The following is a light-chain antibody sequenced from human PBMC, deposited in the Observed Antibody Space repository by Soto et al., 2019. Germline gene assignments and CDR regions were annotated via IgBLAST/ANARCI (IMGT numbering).Light chain of an antibody. CDR2: EGS. Sequence: QSVLTQPASVSGSPGQSITISCTGTSSDVGSYNLVSWYQQHPGKAPKLMIYEGSKRPSGVSNRFSGSESGNTASLTISGLQAEDEADYYCCSYAGSSTSLYVFGTGTKVTV. J-gene: IGLJ1*01. V-gene: IGLV2-23*01. CDR1: SSDVGSYNL. CDR3: CSYAGSSTSLYV.